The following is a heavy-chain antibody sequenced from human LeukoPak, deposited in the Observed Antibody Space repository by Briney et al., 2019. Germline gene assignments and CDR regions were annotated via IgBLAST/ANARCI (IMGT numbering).Heavy chain of an antibody. V-gene: IGHV3-43*02. CDR1: GFTFGNYD. CDR2: IRANGGTT. Sequence: PGGSLRLSCAASGFTFGNYDMNWVRQAPGKGLEWVSLIRANGGTTHYADSVKGRFTFSRDNSKNSLYLQMNSLRTDDTALYYCARDNTGSYEYWGQGTLVTVSS. D-gene: IGHD1-26*01. J-gene: IGHJ4*02. CDR3: ARDNTGSYEY.